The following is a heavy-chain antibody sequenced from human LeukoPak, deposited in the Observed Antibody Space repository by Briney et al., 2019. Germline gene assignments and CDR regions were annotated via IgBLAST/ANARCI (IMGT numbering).Heavy chain of an antibody. CDR1: GGSFSGYY. D-gene: IGHD6-13*01. J-gene: IGHJ4*02. Sequence: PSETLSLTCAVYGGSFSGYYWSWIRQPPGKGLEWIGKINHSGSTNYNPSLKSRVTISVDTSKNQFSLKLSSVTAADTAVYYCARVCIAAAGTGSLDYWGQGTLVTVSS. CDR2: INHSGST. V-gene: IGHV4-34*01. CDR3: ARVCIAAAGTGSLDY.